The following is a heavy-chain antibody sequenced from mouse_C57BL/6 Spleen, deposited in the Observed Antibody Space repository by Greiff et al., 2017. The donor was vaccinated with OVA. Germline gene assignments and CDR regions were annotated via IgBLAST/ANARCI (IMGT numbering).Heavy chain of an antibody. CDR1: GYAFSSYW. J-gene: IGHJ2*01. V-gene: IGHV1-80*01. D-gene: IGHD2-14*01. Sequence: QVQLQQSGAELVKPGASVKLSCKASGYAFSSYWMNWVKQRPGKGLEWIGQIYPGDGDTNYNEKFKGQATMTADKSSSTAYITLSILTSEDSAVYFCAGSVRGFYFDYWGQGTTLTVSS. CDR3: AGSVRGFYFDY. CDR2: IYPGDGDT.